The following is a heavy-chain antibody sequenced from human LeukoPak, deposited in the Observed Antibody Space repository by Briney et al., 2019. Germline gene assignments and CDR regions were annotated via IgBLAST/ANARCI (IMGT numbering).Heavy chain of an antibody. Sequence: PSETLSLTCPVSGYSISRGYHWGWIRQPPGKGLEWIGGIYHNGSTYYNPSLKSRVTISVDTSKNQFSLKLRSVTAADTAVYYCARVVQSTDSSGFYLPEYFQHWGQGTLVTVSS. CDR3: ARVVQSTDSSGFYLPEYFQH. CDR2: IYHNGST. J-gene: IGHJ1*01. CDR1: GYSISRGYH. D-gene: IGHD3-22*01. V-gene: IGHV4-38-2*02.